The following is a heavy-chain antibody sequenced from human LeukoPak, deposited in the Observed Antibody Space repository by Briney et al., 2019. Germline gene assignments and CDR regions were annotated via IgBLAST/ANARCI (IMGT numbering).Heavy chain of an antibody. J-gene: IGHJ6*03. CDR3: ARVGSSGYYYQYDYYYYMDV. V-gene: IGHV3-30*04. CDR1: GFTFSNYV. CDR2: ISYDGSDK. Sequence: WGSLRLSCAASGFTFSNYVMHWVRKVPGKGLEWVAAISYDGSDKYYADSVKGRFTISRDNSKNTLYLQMNSLRAEDTAVYYCARVGSSGYYYQYDYYYYMDVWGKGTTVTVSS. D-gene: IGHD3-22*01.